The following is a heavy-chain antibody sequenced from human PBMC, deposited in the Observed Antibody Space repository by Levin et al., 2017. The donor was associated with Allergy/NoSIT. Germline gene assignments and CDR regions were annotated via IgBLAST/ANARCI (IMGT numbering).Heavy chain of an antibody. J-gene: IGHJ3*02. CDR2: IYPGDSDT. CDR1: GYSFTSYW. D-gene: IGHD3-10*01. CDR3: ARLGDGSGTFSSLLSAFDI. V-gene: IGHV5-51*01. Sequence: GESLKISCKGSGYSFTSYWIGWVRQMPGKGLEWMGIIYPGDSDTRYSPSFQGQVTISADKSISTAYLQWSSLKASDTAMYYCARLGDGSGTFSSLLSAFDIWGQGTMVTVSS.